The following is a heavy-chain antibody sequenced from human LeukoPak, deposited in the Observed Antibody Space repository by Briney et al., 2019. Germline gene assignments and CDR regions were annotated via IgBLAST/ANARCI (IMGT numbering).Heavy chain of an antibody. J-gene: IGHJ4*02. V-gene: IGHV3-23*01. Sequence: GGSLRLSCAASGFSFSSYAMSWVRQAPGKGLEWVSAISGSGGSTYYADSVKGRFTISRDNSKNTLYLQMNSLRAEDTAVYYCAKARWAPTYYDYWGQGTLVTVSS. D-gene: IGHD4-23*01. CDR3: AKARWAPTYYDY. CDR1: GFSFSSYA. CDR2: ISGSGGST.